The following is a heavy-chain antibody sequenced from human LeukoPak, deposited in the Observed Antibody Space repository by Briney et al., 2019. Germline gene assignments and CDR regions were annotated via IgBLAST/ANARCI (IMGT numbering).Heavy chain of an antibody. D-gene: IGHD6-6*01. CDR1: GYIFTGYW. Sequence: GESLMISCKGSGYIFTGYWIGWVRQMPGKGLEWMGTIYPGDSDTRYSPSFQGQVTISGDKSISTAYLQWSSLKASDTAMYYCTRVYYSSSSHHFDYWGQGTLVTVSS. CDR2: IYPGDSDT. V-gene: IGHV5-51*01. CDR3: TRVYYSSSSHHFDY. J-gene: IGHJ4*02.